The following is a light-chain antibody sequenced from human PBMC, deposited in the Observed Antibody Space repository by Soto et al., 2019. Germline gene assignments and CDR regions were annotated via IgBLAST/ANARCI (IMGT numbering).Light chain of an antibody. CDR1: QSVSSN. CDR3: QQYNNWPRVWT. Sequence: EIVMTQSPATLSVSPGERATLSCRASQSVSSNLAWYQQKPGQAPRLLIYGASTRATGIPARFSGSGSGTEFTLTISSLQSEDFAVYYCQQYNNWPRVWTFGQGTKLEIK. CDR2: GAS. V-gene: IGKV3-15*01. J-gene: IGKJ2*02.